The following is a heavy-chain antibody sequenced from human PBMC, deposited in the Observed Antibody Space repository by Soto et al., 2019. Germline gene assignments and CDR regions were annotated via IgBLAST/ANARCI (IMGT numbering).Heavy chain of an antibody. J-gene: IGHJ4*02. Sequence: EVQLLESGGGLVQPGGSLRLSCAASGFTFSSYAMSWVRQAPGKGLEWVSAISGSGGSTYYADSVKGRFTISRDNSKNTLYLQMISLRAEDTAVYYCARYIWRSYRKYDYWGQGTLVTVSS. CDR3: ARYIWRSYRKYDY. D-gene: IGHD3-16*02. V-gene: IGHV3-23*01. CDR2: ISGSGGST. CDR1: GFTFSSYA.